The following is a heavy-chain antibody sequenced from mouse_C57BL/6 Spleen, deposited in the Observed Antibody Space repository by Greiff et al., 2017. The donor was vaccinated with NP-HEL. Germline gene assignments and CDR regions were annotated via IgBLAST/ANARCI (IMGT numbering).Heavy chain of an antibody. CDR1: GYTFTSYW. CDR3: ARSGYSNLPWFAY. V-gene: IGHV1-55*01. D-gene: IGHD2-5*01. J-gene: IGHJ3*01. CDR2: IYPGSGST. Sequence: QVQLQQPGAELVKPGASVKMSCKASGYTFTSYWITWVKQRPGQGLEWIGDIYPGSGSTNYNEKFKSKATLTVDTSSSTAYMQLSSLTSEDSAVYYCARSGYSNLPWFAYWGQGTLATVSA.